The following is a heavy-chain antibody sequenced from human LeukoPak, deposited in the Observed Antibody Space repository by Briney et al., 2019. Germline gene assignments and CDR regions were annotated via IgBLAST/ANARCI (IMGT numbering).Heavy chain of an antibody. D-gene: IGHD3-16*02. J-gene: IGHJ6*03. CDR3: ARARVVAYYYYYMDV. V-gene: IGHV3-53*01. Sequence: GGSLRLSCAASGFTVSSNYMSWVRQAPGKGLEWVSVIYSGGSTYYADSVKGRFTISRDNSKNTLYLQMNSLRAEDTAVYYCARARVVAYYYYYMDVWGKGTTVTVSS. CDR1: GFTVSSNY. CDR2: IYSGGST.